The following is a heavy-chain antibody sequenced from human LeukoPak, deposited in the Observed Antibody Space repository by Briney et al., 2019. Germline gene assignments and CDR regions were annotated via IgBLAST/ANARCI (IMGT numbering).Heavy chain of an antibody. CDR2: IYYSGTT. CDR3: ARLRFDFWSGYTHPYFDY. Sequence: SETLSLTCTVSGGSISSSSYSWGWIRQPPGKGLEWVGSIYYSGTTYYNPSLKSRVTISVDTSKIQFSLKLSSVAATDTAVYFCARLRFDFWSGYTHPYFDYWGQGTLVTVSS. D-gene: IGHD3-3*01. J-gene: IGHJ4*02. V-gene: IGHV4-39*01. CDR1: GGSISSSSYS.